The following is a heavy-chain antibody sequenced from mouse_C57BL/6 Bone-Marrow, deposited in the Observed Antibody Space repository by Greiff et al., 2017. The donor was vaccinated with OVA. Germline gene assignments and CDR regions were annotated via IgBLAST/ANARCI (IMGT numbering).Heavy chain of an antibody. V-gene: IGHV1-85*01. Sequence: QVQLQQSGPELVKPGASVKLSCKASGYTFTSYDINWVQQRPGQGLEWIGWIYPRDGSTKYNEKFKGKATLTVDTSSSTAYMELHSLTSEDSAVYFCASLWLRRDWYFDVWGTGTTVTVSS. CDR1: GYTFTSYD. J-gene: IGHJ1*03. D-gene: IGHD2-2*01. CDR2: IYPRDGST. CDR3: ASLWLRRDWYFDV.